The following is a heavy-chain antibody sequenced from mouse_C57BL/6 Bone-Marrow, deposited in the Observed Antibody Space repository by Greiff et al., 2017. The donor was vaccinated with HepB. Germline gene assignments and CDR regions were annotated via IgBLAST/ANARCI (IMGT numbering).Heavy chain of an antibody. Sequence: QVQLQQPGAELVKPGASVKLSCKASGYTFTSYWMHWVKQRPGQGLEWIGMIHPNSGSTNYNEKFKSKATLTEDKSSSTAYMQLSSLTSEDSAVYYCARHYGNSYWNFDVWGTGTTVTVSS. D-gene: IGHD2-1*01. CDR3: ARHYGNSYWNFDV. CDR1: GYTFTSYW. CDR2: IHPNSGST. J-gene: IGHJ1*03. V-gene: IGHV1-64*01.